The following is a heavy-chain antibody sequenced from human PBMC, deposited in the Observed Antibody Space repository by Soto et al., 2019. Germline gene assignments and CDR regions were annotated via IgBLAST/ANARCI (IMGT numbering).Heavy chain of an antibody. Sequence: EVQLVQSGVEVKKPGESLKISCQGSGYSFTTYWIGWVRQMPGKGLEWMGIIYPGDSDTRYSPSFQGQITISADKSISTAYLQWSSLKASDTAIYYCARHSGSVDSSGRLAGKFDFWGQGTQVTVSS. CDR1: GYSFTTYW. J-gene: IGHJ4*02. D-gene: IGHD3-22*01. CDR2: IYPGDSDT. CDR3: ARHSGSVDSSGRLAGKFDF. V-gene: IGHV5-51*01.